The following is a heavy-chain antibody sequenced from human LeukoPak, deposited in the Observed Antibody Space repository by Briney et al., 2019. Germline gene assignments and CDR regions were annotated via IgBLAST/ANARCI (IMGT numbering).Heavy chain of an antibody. CDR1: GFTFSSYS. D-gene: IGHD3-10*01. V-gene: IGHV3-21*01. CDR2: ISSSSGYI. CDR3: ARGMLRGVTPISGLDAFDI. Sequence: GGSLRLSCVASGFTFSSYSMNWVRQAPGKGLEWVSSISSSSGYIYYADSVKGRFTISRDNAKNSLYLQMSSLRAEDTAVYYCARGMLRGVTPISGLDAFDIWGQGTMVIVSS. J-gene: IGHJ3*02.